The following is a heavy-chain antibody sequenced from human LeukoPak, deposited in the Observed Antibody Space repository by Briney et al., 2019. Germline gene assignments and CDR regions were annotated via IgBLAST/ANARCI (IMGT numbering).Heavy chain of an antibody. CDR1: GYSISSGYY. V-gene: IGHV4-38-2*02. CDR3: ARGWEEFDY. J-gene: IGHJ4*02. Sequence: SETLSLTCTVSGYSISSGYYWGWIRQPPGKGLEWIGSIYHSGSTYYNPSLKSRVTISVDTSKNQFSLKLSSVTAADTAVYYCARGWEEFDYWGQGTLVTVSS. CDR2: IYHSGST. D-gene: IGHD1-26*01.